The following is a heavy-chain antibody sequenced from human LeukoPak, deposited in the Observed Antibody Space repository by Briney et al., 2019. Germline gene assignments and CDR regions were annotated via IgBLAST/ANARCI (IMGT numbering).Heavy chain of an antibody. Sequence: ASVKVSCKASGYTFTTYAMNWVRQAPGQGLEWMGWINTNTGNPTYAQGFTGRFVFSLDTSVSTAYLQVSSLKAEDTAVYYCARSAYSGYNPFDYWGQGTLVTVSS. D-gene: IGHD5-12*01. CDR1: GYTFTTYA. J-gene: IGHJ4*02. CDR3: ARSAYSGYNPFDY. V-gene: IGHV7-4-1*02. CDR2: INTNTGNP.